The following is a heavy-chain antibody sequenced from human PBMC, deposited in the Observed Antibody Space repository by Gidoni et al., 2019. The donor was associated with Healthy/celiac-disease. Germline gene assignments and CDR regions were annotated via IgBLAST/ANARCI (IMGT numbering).Heavy chain of an antibody. V-gene: IGHV3-33*01. CDR3: ARDGGSGSRPFDY. CDR2: IWYDGSNK. D-gene: IGHD3-10*01. CDR1: GFTFSSYG. Sequence: QVQLVESGGGVVQPGRSLRLSCAASGFTFSSYGMHWVRQAPGKGLEWVAVIWYDGSNKYYADSVKGRFTISRDNSKNTLYLQMNSLGAEDTAVYYCARDGGSGSRPFDYWGQGTLVTVSS. J-gene: IGHJ4*02.